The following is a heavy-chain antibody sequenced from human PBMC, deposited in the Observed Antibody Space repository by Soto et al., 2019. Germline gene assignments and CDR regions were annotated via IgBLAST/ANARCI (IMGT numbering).Heavy chain of an antibody. CDR3: ARDWVEGYNYGDY. CDR2: ISGYNGNT. V-gene: IGHV1-18*01. Sequence: XSGKVSCNASGSIFTSYGISLVRQAPGQGLEWMGWISGYNGNTNHAQKFQGRVTMTTDTSTSKAYMELRSLRSDDTAVYYCARDWVEGYNYGDYWGQGTLVTVSS. D-gene: IGHD1-1*01. J-gene: IGHJ4*02. CDR1: GSIFTSYG.